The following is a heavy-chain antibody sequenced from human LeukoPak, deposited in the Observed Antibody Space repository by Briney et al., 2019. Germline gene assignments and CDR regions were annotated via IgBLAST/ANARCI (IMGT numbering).Heavy chain of an antibody. D-gene: IGHD6-6*01. J-gene: IGHJ4*02. Sequence: GGSLRLSCAASGFTFDDYAMHWVRQAPGKGLEWVSGISWNSGSIGYADSVKGRFTISRDNAKNSLYLQMNSLRAEDTAVYYCARGGGSSMSYYFDYWGQGTLVTVSS. CDR1: GFTFDDYA. CDR2: ISWNSGSI. CDR3: ARGGGSSMSYYFDY. V-gene: IGHV3-9*01.